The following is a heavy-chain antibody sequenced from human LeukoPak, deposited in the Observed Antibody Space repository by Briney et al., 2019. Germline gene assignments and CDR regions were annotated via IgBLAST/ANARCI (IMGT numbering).Heavy chain of an antibody. D-gene: IGHD2-21*01. Sequence: PGGSLRLSCAAAGFSFSDYVMSWVRQAPGKGLEWVSAITGSGATTYYADSVEGRFTISRDNSRNTLFLQMNGLRAEDTAVYYCAKDRTFPAPFDYWGQGTLVTVSS. CDR1: GFSFSDYV. V-gene: IGHV3-23*01. J-gene: IGHJ4*02. CDR2: ITGSGATT. CDR3: AKDRTFPAPFDY.